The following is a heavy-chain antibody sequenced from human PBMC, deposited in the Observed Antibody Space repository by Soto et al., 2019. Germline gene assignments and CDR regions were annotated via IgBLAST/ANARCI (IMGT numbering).Heavy chain of an antibody. Sequence: GESLKISCKGSGYSFTSYWIGWVRQMPGKGLGWMGIIYPGDSDTRYSPSFQGQVTISADKSISTAYLQWSSLKASDTAMYYCARRSIPNSYCSSTSCYDYYYYGMDVWGQGTTVTVSS. CDR2: IYPGDSDT. J-gene: IGHJ6*02. CDR1: GYSFTSYW. CDR3: ARRSIPNSYCSSTSCYDYYYYGMDV. V-gene: IGHV5-51*01. D-gene: IGHD2-2*01.